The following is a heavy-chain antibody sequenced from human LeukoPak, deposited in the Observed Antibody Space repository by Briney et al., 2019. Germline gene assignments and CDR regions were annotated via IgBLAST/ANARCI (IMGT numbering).Heavy chain of an antibody. J-gene: IGHJ4*02. CDR1: GFTFSNYG. V-gene: IGHV3-30*03. CDR2: ISYAGTSR. Sequence: PGRSLRLSCAASGFTFSNYGMHWVRQAPGKGLQWLTFISYAGTSRYYADSVKGRFTISRDNSKNTLNLQMNSLRAEDTAVYYCATDRDYYDSSDYYFDYWGQGTLVTVSS. D-gene: IGHD3-22*01. CDR3: ATDRDYYDSSDYYFDY.